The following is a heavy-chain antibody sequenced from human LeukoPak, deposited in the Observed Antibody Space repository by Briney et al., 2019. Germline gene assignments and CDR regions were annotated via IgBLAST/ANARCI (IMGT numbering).Heavy chain of an antibody. J-gene: IGHJ4*02. CDR3: ARGQYSAHDY. V-gene: IGHV6-1*01. D-gene: IGHD4-11*01. Sequence: TSQTLSLTCAISGDSVSRNSVAWNWTRQSPSRGLEWLGRTYYRSKWYNDYAVSVRSRISINPDTSKNQFSLQLNSVTPEDTAVYYCARGQYSAHDYWGQGTLVTVSS. CDR2: TYYRSKWYN. CDR1: GDSVSRNSVA.